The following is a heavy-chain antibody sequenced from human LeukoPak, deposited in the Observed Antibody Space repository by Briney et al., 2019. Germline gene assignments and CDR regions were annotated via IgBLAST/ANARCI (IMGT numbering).Heavy chain of an antibody. V-gene: IGHV1-2*02. Sequence: GESLKISCKASGYTFTGYYMHWVRQAPGQGLEWMGWINPNSGGTNYAQKFQGRVTMTRDTSISTAYMELSRLRSDDTAVYYCARSKDNDYWGQGTLVTVSS. D-gene: IGHD2-15*01. J-gene: IGHJ4*02. CDR2: INPNSGGT. CDR1: GYTFTGYY. CDR3: ARSKDNDY.